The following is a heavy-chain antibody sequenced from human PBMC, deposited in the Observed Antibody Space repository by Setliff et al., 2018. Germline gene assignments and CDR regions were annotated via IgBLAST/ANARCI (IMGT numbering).Heavy chain of an antibody. CDR3: ARSPSSGAYWNPRPFYSDY. CDR1: GGSISSGNYY. J-gene: IGHJ4*02. CDR2: IQTSGTT. D-gene: IGHD1-26*01. Sequence: SETLSLTCTVSGGSISSGNYYWSWIRQPAGKGLEWIGHIQTSGTTNYNPSLKSRVTISPDTSKNHFSLKVNSVTAADTALYYCARSPSSGAYWNPRPFYSDYWGQGTLVTVSS. V-gene: IGHV4-61*09.